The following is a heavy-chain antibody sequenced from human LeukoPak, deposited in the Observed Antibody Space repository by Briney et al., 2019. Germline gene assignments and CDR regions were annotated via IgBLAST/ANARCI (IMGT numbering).Heavy chain of an antibody. CDR1: GGPFSGDY. CDR2: IRSKVYGGTP. CDR3: TRDQTPYY. J-gene: IGHJ4*02. V-gene: IGHV3-49*03. Sequence: LSLTCAVYGGPFSGDYWSWIRQPPGKGLEWVGFIRSKVYGGTPEYAASVKGRFTISRDDSKGIAYLQMNSLKTEDTAVYYCTRDQTPYYWGQGTLVTVSS.